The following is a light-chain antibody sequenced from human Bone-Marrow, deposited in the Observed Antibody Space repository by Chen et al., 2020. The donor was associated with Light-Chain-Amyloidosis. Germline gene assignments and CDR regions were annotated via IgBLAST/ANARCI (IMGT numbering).Light chain of an antibody. CDR1: QSVGSTY. J-gene: IGKJ1*01. Sequence: EIVLTPSPGTLSLSPGERATLSCRASQSVGSTYLAWYQQKRGQAPRLLIYGASNRATGIPDRFSGSGSGTDFTLTIRRLEPEDFAVYYCQQYGNSPQTFGQGTKVEIK. CDR3: QQYGNSPQT. CDR2: GAS. V-gene: IGKV3-20*01.